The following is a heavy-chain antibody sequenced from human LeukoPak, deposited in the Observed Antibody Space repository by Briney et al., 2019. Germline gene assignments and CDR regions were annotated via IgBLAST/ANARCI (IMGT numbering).Heavy chain of an antibody. J-gene: IGHJ4*02. V-gene: IGHV4-30-2*01. CDR2: IYHNKRGRS. Sequence: SETLSLTCGVSGGSIRGGAYSWNWIRQTPGKGLEWIGYIYHNKRGRSNYNPSLKSRITISIDRSKIQFSLKVTSVTATDTAVYYCARCYYDILTGYSDFDYWGQGTLVTVSS. D-gene: IGHD3-9*01. CDR3: ARCYYDILTGYSDFDY. CDR1: GGSIRGGAYS.